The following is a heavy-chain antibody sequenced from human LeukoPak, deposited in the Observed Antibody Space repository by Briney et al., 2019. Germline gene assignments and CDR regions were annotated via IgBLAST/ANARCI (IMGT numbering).Heavy chain of an antibody. CDR3: ARYGGNLDYFDY. D-gene: IGHD4-23*01. CDR2: INPNSGGT. J-gene: IGHJ4*02. CDR1: GYTFTSYG. Sequence: ASVKVSCKASGYTFTSYGISWVRQAPGQGLEWMGWINPNSGGTNYAQKFQGRVTMTRDTSISTAYMELSRLRSDDTAVYYCARYGGNLDYFDYWGQGTLVTVSS. V-gene: IGHV1-2*02.